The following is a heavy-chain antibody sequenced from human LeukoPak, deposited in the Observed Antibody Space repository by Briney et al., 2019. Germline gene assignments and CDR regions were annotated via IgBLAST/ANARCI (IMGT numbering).Heavy chain of an antibody. CDR1: GGSFSDYY. J-gene: IGHJ4*02. CDR3: ASLSVQLERPSDF. V-gene: IGHV4-34*01. D-gene: IGHD1-1*01. CDR2: INHSGNA. Sequence: SETLSLTCAVYGGSFSDYYWSWIRQPPGKGLEWIGEINHSGNANYNPSLKSRVTISVDTSKNQFSLKLSSVTAADTAMYYCASLSVQLERPSDFWGQGSLVTVSS.